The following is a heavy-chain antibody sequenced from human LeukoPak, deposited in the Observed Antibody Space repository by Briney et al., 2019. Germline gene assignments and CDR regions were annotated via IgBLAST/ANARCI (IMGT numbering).Heavy chain of an antibody. CDR3: ARDSGYLDH. Sequence: GRSLRLSCAASGFTFSSYAMHWVRQAPGKGLEWVAVISYDGSNKYYADSVKGRFTISRDNSKNTLYLQMNSLRAEDTAVYYCARDSGYLDHWGQGTLVTVSS. J-gene: IGHJ4*02. V-gene: IGHV3-30-3*01. CDR2: ISYDGSNK. CDR1: GFTFSSYA. D-gene: IGHD3-22*01.